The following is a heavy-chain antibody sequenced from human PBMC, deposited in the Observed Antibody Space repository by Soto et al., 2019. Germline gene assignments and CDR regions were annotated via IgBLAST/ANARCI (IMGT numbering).Heavy chain of an antibody. CDR1: GYTFTGYY. V-gene: IGHV1-2*04. CDR2: INPNSGGT. CDR3: ASGVDSSSWYDAWDAFDI. Sequence: ASVKVSCKASGYTFTGYYMHWVRQAPGQGLEWMGWINPNSGGTNYAQKFQGWVTMTRDTSISTAYMELSRLRSDDTAVYYCASGVDSSSWYDAWDAFDIWGQGTMVTVSS. J-gene: IGHJ3*02. D-gene: IGHD6-13*01.